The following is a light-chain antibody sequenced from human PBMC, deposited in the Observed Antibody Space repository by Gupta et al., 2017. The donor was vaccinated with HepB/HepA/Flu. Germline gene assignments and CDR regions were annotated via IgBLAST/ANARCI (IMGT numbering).Light chain of an antibody. CDR1: HSVSRN. CDR3: QQYNNWPPFT. Sequence: EIVMTQSPATLSVSPGERATLSCRASHSVSRNLAWYQQKPGQAPRLLIYGGSTRGTGSPARFSGSGSGREFTIPISSQQSEDVAVDYCQQYNNWPPFTFGHGTKVDIK. CDR2: GGS. V-gene: IGKV3-15*01. J-gene: IGKJ3*01.